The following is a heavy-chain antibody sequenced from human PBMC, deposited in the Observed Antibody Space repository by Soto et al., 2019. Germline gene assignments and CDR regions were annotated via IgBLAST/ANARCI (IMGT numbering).Heavy chain of an antibody. CDR3: AKGYGAQSYFDY. CDR2: ISGSAAGT. Sequence: GGSLRLSCAASGFTFNNYAMSWVRQAPGKGLEWVSAISGSAAGTYYADSVKGRFTISRDNSKNTLSLQMNSLRADDTAIYYCAKGYGAQSYFDYWGQGTLVTVSS. J-gene: IGHJ4*01. D-gene: IGHD4-17*01. V-gene: IGHV3-23*01. CDR1: GFTFNNYA.